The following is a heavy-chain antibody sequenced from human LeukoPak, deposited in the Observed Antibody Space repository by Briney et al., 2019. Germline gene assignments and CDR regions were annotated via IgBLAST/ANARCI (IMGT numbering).Heavy chain of an antibody. CDR3: ASGYGDSPIYYYGMDV. D-gene: IGHD4-17*01. CDR2: INAGNGNT. Sequence: GASVKVSCKASGYTFTSYAMHWVRQAPGQRLEWMGWINAGNGNTKYSQKFQGRVTITRDTSASTAYMELSSLRSEDTAVYYCASGYGDSPIYYYGMDVWGQGTTVTVSS. J-gene: IGHJ6*02. CDR1: GYTFTSYA. V-gene: IGHV1-3*01.